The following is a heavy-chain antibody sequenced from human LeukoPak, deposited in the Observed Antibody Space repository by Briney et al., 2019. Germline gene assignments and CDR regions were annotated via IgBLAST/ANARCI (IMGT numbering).Heavy chain of an antibody. Sequence: SETLSLTCTVSGGSISSYYWSWTRQPPGKGLEWIGYIYYSGSTNYNPSLKSRVTISVDTSKNQFSLKLSSVTAADTAVYYCARGRFGSSWPGDFDYWGQGTLVTVSS. CDR3: ARGRFGSSWPGDFDY. CDR1: GGSISSYY. CDR2: IYYSGST. V-gene: IGHV4-59*01. J-gene: IGHJ4*02. D-gene: IGHD6-13*01.